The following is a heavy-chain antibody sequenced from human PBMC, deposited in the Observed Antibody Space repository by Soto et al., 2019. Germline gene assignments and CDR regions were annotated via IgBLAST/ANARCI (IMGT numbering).Heavy chain of an antibody. CDR3: AKGPRTRPFDY. CDR2: ISGSGGST. V-gene: IGHV3-23*01. CDR1: GFTFISYA. J-gene: IGHJ4*02. Sequence: LRLSFAASGFTFISYAISWVRQAPGKGLEWVSAISGSGGSTYYADSVKGRFTISRDNSKNTLYLQMNSLRAEDTAVYYCAKGPRTRPFDYWGQGTLVTVSS.